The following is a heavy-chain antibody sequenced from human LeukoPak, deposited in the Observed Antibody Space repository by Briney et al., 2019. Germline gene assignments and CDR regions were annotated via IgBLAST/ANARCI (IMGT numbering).Heavy chain of an antibody. J-gene: IGHJ4*02. CDR2: IGGSGTKT. Sequence: GGSLRLSCAPAGFTFTKYAMSWVRQAAGKGLEWVSAIGGSGTKTFHAESGKGRFTISRDNSNNILVLQMDSLRAEDTAMYYCAKTNYYDTTDDKPYTTHFDYGGQGALVTVSS. V-gene: IGHV3-23*01. D-gene: IGHD3-22*01. CDR3: AKTNYYDTTDDKPYTTHFDY. CDR1: GFTFTKYA.